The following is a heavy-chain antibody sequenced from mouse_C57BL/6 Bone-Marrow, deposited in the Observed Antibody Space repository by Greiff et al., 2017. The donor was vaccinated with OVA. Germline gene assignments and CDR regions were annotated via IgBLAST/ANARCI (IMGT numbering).Heavy chain of an antibody. D-gene: IGHD2-2*01. V-gene: IGHV1-81*01. CDR1: GYTFTSYG. J-gene: IGHJ1*03. CDR3: ARGGGYPYVDV. Sequence: QVQLQQSGAELARPGASVKLSCKASGYTFTSYGISWVKQRTGQGLEWIGEIYPRSGNTYYNEKFKGKATLTADKSSSTAYMELRSLTSEESAVDVCARGGGYPYVDVWGTGTTVTVSS. CDR2: IYPRSGNT.